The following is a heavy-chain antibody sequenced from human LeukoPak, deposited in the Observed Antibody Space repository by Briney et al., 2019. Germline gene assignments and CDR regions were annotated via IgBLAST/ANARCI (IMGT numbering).Heavy chain of an antibody. CDR1: GYTFTSYA. J-gene: IGHJ6*02. CDR2: INPDNGNT. V-gene: IGHV1-3*01. CDR3: ARVYCGGDCYLGYYGMDV. Sequence: GASVKVSCKASGYTFTSYAMHWVRQAPGQRLEWMGWINPDNGNTKYSQKFQGRVTITRDTSASTAYMELSSLRSEDTAVYYCARVYCGGDCYLGYYGMDVWRQGTTVTVSS. D-gene: IGHD2-21*02.